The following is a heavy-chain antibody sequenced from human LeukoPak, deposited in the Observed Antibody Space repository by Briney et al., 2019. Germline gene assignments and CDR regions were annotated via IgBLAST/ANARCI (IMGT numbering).Heavy chain of an antibody. Sequence: SETLSLTCAVSGGSISSSNWWSWVRQPPGEGLEWIGEIYHSGSTNYNLSLKSRVTISVDKSKNQFSLKLSSVTAADTAVYYCARGELVITRTLDYWGQGTLVTVSS. J-gene: IGHJ4*02. V-gene: IGHV4-4*02. CDR2: IYHSGST. CDR1: GGSISSSNW. CDR3: ARGELVITRTLDY. D-gene: IGHD3-22*01.